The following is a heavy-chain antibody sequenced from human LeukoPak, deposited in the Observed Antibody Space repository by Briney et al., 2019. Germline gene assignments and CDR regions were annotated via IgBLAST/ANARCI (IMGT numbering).Heavy chain of an antibody. D-gene: IGHD6-13*01. V-gene: IGHV3-23*01. J-gene: IGHJ4*02. CDR2: ISGSGGST. CDR3: AKAGVSSWYPSEY. Sequence: GASLRLSCAASGFTFSSYAMGWVRQAPGKGLEWVSAISGSGGSTYYADSVKGRFTISRDNSKNTLYLQMNSLRAEDTAVYYCAKAGVSSWYPSEYWGQGTLVTVSS. CDR1: GFTFSSYA.